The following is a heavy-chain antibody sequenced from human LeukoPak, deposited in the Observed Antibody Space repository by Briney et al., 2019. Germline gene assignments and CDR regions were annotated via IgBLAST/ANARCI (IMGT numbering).Heavy chain of an antibody. CDR1: EFTVSSNY. CDR3: ARGGPPRDAFDI. CDR2: IYSGGNT. J-gene: IGHJ3*02. V-gene: IGHV3-53*01. Sequence: PGGSLRLACAASEFTVSSNYMSWVRQAPGQGLEWVSVIYSGGNTYYADSVKGRLTISRDNSKNTLSLQMNSLRADDTAVYYCARGGPPRDAFDIWGQGTMVTVSS. D-gene: IGHD3-16*01.